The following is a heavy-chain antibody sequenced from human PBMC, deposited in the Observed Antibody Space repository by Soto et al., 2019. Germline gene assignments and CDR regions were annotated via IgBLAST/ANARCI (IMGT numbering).Heavy chain of an antibody. D-gene: IGHD5-12*01. V-gene: IGHV3-23*01. CDR1: GLTFSSYA. Sequence: HPGGSLRLSCAASGLTFSSYAMSWVRQAPGRGLEWVAVISNTGLTTHYADSVKGRFTISRDNSKRTVYLQMNSLRAEDTAVYYCASGKSGDGYNSVDAFDIWGQGTMVTVSS. CDR3: ASGKSGDGYNSVDAFDI. CDR2: ISNTGLTT. J-gene: IGHJ3*02.